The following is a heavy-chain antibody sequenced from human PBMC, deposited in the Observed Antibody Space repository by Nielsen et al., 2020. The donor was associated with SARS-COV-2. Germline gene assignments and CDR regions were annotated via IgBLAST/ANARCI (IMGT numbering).Heavy chain of an antibody. Sequence: SVKVSCKASGYTFTSYYMHWVRQAPGQGLEWMGGIIPIFGTANYAQKFQGRVTITADKSTSTAYMELSSLRSEDTAVYYCARDRVRGPSEYSSGWYGWFDPWGQGTLVTVSS. CDR1: GYTFTSYY. V-gene: IGHV1-69*06. J-gene: IGHJ5*02. CDR3: ARDRVRGPSEYSSGWYGWFDP. D-gene: IGHD6-19*01. CDR2: IIPIFGTA.